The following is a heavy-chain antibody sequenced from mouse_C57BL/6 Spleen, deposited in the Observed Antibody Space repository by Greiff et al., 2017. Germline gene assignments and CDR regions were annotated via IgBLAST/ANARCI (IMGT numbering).Heavy chain of an antibody. CDR1: GYTFTDYY. CDR2: IYPGTGNT. Sequence: VQLQQSGPELVRPGASVKLSCKASGYTFTDYYLNWVKQRPGQGLEWIARIYPGTGNTYYNEKFKGQATLTAEKSSSTAYVQLSSLTSEDAAVYCCARGRNYFGCWGKSTTLTVSS. J-gene: IGHJ2*01. V-gene: IGHV1-76*01. CDR3: ARGRNYFGC.